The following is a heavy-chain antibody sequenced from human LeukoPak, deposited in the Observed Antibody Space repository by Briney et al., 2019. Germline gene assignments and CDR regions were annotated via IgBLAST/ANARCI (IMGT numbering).Heavy chain of an antibody. J-gene: IGHJ4*02. D-gene: IGHD6-19*01. Sequence: ASVKVSCKASGYTFTSYYMHWVRQAPGQGLEWVGWVNPNSGGTNYAQKFLGRVTMTRDTSISTAYMELSSLRAEDTAVYYCAKGSIFGWQYYFDYWGQGTLVTVSS. CDR2: VNPNSGGT. CDR1: GYTFTSYY. CDR3: AKGSIFGWQYYFDY. V-gene: IGHV1-2*02.